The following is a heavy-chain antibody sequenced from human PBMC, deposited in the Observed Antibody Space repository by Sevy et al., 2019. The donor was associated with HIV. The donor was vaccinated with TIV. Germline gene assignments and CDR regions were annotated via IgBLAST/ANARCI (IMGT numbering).Heavy chain of an antibody. D-gene: IGHD2-2*01. CDR3: AIRSLSVVVPAARSGTFDI. CDR2: IIPIFGTA. V-gene: IGHV1-69*06. Sequence: ASVKVSCKASGGTFSSYAISWVRQAPGQGLEWMGGIIPIFGTANYTQKFQGRVTITADKSTSTAYMELSSLRSEDTAVYYCAIRSLSVVVPAARSGTFDIWGQGTMVTVSS. CDR1: GGTFSSYA. J-gene: IGHJ3*02.